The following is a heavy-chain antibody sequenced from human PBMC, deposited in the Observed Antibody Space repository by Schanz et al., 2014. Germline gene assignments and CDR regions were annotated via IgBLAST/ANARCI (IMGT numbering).Heavy chain of an antibody. J-gene: IGHJ5*02. CDR2: ISANDYDT. CDR3: AKDQLANYRGSGYNWFDP. V-gene: IGHV3-23*04. Sequence: EVQLVESGGGLVQPGGSLRLSCAASGFTFSSYGMSWVRQAPGKGLEWVSAISANDYDTYYAPSVKGRFTVSRDNSKNTLYLQMNSLRADDTAVYYCAKDQLANYRGSGYNWFDPWGQGTLVTVSS. D-gene: IGHD3-10*01. CDR1: GFTFSSYG.